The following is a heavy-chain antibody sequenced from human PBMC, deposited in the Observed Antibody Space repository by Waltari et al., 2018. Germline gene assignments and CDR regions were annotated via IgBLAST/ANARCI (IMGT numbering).Heavy chain of an antibody. V-gene: IGHV3-74*01. J-gene: IGHJ4*02. Sequence: EVQVVESGGGLVQPGGSLRLSCAASGFTVSRHWMHWVRQAPGKGLEWGSLINEKGRSRNYAGSVRGGFTISRDNTKNRLYLQMSRLRAEDTAIYYCARDFGGRNDYWGQGTLVTVSS. CDR1: GFTVSRHW. CDR3: ARDFGGRNDY. CDR2: INEKGRSR. D-gene: IGHD2-15*01.